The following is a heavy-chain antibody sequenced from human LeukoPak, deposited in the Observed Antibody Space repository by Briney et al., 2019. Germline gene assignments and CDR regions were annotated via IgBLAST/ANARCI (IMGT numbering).Heavy chain of an antibody. CDR1: GGTFSSYA. D-gene: IGHD6-19*01. CDR3: ARVGCSSGCTTDYYYGMDV. CDR2: IIPILGIA. J-gene: IGHJ6*02. V-gene: IGHV1-69*04. Sequence: RASVKVSCKASGGTFSSYAISWVRQAPGQGLEWMGRIIPILGIANYAQKFQGRVTITADKSTSTAYMELSSLRSEDTAVYYCARVGCSSGCTTDYYYGMDVWGQGTTVTVSS.